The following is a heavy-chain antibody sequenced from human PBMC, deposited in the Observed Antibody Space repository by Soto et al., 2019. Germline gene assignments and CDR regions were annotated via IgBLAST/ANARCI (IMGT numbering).Heavy chain of an antibody. D-gene: IGHD3-22*01. V-gene: IGHV3-23*01. CDR3: AKDADSSGYRYFDL. CDR1: GFTFSSYA. CDR2: ISGSGGST. Sequence: EVHLLESGGGLVQPGGSLRLSCAASGFTFSSYAMSWVRQAPGKGLEWVSAISGSGGSTYYADSVKGRFTNSRDNSKNTLYLQMNTLRAEDTAVYYCAKDADSSGYRYFDLWGRGTLVTVSS. J-gene: IGHJ2*01.